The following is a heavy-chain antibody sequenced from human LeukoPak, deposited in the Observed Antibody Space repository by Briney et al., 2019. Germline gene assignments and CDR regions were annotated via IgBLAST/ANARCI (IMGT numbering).Heavy chain of an antibody. V-gene: IGHV3-23*01. CDR2: ISGSGGST. D-gene: IGHD3-10*01. CDR3: AKGWGSGSYYGYFDY. CDR1: GFTFSSYA. Sequence: GGSLRLSCAASGFTFSSYAMSWVRQAPGKGLEWVSTISGSGGSTYYADSVKGRFTISRDNSKNTLYLQMNSLRAEDTAVYYCAKGWGSGSYYGYFDYWGQGTLVTVSS. J-gene: IGHJ4*02.